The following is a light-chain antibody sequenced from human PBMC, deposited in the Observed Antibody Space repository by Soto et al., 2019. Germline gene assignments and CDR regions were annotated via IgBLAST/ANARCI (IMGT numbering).Light chain of an antibody. CDR1: SSDVGGYNY. Sequence: QSVLTQPASVSGSPGQSITISCTGTSSDVGGYNYVSWYQQHPGKAPKLMIYDVSNRPSGVSNRFSGSKSGNTASLTISGLQAEDEADSYCSSYTSSSTLGVFGTGTKVTVL. CDR3: SSYTSSSTLGV. V-gene: IGLV2-14*01. CDR2: DVS. J-gene: IGLJ1*01.